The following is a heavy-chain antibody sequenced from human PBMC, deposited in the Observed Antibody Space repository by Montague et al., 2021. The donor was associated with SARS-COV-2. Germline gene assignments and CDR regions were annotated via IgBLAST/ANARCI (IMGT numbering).Heavy chain of an antibody. Sequence: SETRSLTCAVYGGSFSPYYWAWIRQSPGKGLEWIGEINHSGSTNYNPSLKRRVTISVDTSKNQFSLKLSSVTAADTAVYYCARGAVVVPAATGDYYSYDGMDDWGQGTTVTVSS. V-gene: IGHV4-34*01. CDR3: ARGAVVVPAATGDYYSYDGMDD. CDR1: GGSFSPYY. J-gene: IGHJ6*02. CDR2: INHSGST. D-gene: IGHD2-2*01.